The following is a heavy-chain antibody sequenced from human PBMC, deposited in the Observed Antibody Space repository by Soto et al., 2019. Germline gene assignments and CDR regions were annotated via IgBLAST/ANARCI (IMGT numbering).Heavy chain of an antibody. Sequence: GGSLRLSCAASGFTVSSNYMSWVRQAPGKGLEWVSVIYSGGSTYYADSVKGRFTISRDNSKNTLYLQMNSLRAEDTAVYYCARDEVYSSSSGNWGQGTLVTVSS. CDR2: IYSGGST. J-gene: IGHJ4*02. CDR1: GFTVSSNY. CDR3: ARDEVYSSSSGN. V-gene: IGHV3-53*01. D-gene: IGHD6-6*01.